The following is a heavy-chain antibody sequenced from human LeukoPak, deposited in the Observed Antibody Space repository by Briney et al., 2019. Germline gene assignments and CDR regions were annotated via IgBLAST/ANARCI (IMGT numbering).Heavy chain of an antibody. V-gene: IGHV4-61*01. CDR3: ARAPGDGSGSYYNPIAYYYYYGMDV. CDR2: IYYSGST. J-gene: IGHJ6*02. D-gene: IGHD3-10*01. Sequence: PSETLSLTCTVSGGSVSSGSYYWSWIRQPPGKGLEWIGYIYYSGSTNYNPSLKSRVTISVDTSKNQFSLKLSSVTAADTAVYYCARAPGDGSGSYYNPIAYYYYYGMDVWGQGTTVTVSS. CDR1: GGSVSSGSYY.